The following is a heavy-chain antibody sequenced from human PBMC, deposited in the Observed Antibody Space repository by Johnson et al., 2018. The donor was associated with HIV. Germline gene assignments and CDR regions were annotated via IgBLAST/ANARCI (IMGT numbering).Heavy chain of an antibody. D-gene: IGHD5-12*01. J-gene: IGHJ3*02. CDR2: IRSKANSYAT. V-gene: IGHV3-73*02. Sequence: VQLVESGGGLVQPGGSLKLSCAASGFTFSGSAMHWVRQASGKGLEWVGRIRSKANSYATAYAASVQGGFTISRDDSKNTAYLQMNSLKTEDTAVYYCTRHGGYDPRGYVGAFDIWGQGTMVTVSS. CDR3: TRHGGYDPRGYVGAFDI. CDR1: GFTFSGSA.